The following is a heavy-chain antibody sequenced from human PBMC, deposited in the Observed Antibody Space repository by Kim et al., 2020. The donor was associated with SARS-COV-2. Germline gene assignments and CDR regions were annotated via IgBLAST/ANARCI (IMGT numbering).Heavy chain of an antibody. D-gene: IGHD3-10*01. V-gene: IGHV5-10-1*01. CDR3: ASSITMVRGVIPDNWFDP. CDR1: GYSFTSYW. J-gene: IGHJ5*02. Sequence: GESLKISCKGSGYSFTSYWISWVRQMPGKGLEWMGRIDPSDSYTNYSPSFQGHVTISADKSISTAYLQWSSLKASDTAMYYCASSITMVRGVIPDNWFDPWGQGTLVTVSS. CDR2: IDPSDSYT.